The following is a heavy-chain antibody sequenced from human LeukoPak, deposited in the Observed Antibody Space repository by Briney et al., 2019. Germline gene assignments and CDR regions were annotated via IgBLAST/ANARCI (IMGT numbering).Heavy chain of an antibody. CDR2: IYYSGST. CDR1: GFTFSSYA. V-gene: IGHV4-39*01. J-gene: IGHJ4*02. CDR3: ASLGYSYGSRFDY. D-gene: IGHD5-18*01. Sequence: PGGSLRLSCAASGFTFSSYAMTWVRQPPGKGLEWIGSIYYSGSTYYNPSLKSRVTISVDTSKNQFSLKLSSVTAADTAVYYCASLGYSYGSRFDYWGQGTLVTVSS.